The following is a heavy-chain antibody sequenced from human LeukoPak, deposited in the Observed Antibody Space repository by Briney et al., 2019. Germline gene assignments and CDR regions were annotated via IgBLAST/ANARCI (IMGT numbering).Heavy chain of an antibody. D-gene: IGHD6-13*01. V-gene: IGHV1-2*02. J-gene: IGHJ5*02. CDR3: ARGGVRKQQLSDWFDP. CDR2: INPNSGGT. CDR1: GYTVTGYY. Sequence: ASGKVSCKASGYTVTGYYMHWVGQAPGQGLEWMGWINPNSGGTNYAQKFQGRVTMTRDTSISTAYMELSRLRSDDTAVYYCARGGVRKQQLSDWFDPWGQGTLVTVSS.